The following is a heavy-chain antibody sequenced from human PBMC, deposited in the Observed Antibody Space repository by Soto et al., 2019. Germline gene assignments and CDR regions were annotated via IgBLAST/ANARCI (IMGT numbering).Heavy chain of an antibody. CDR3: ARGRITIFGVVPEFDP. CDR1: GYTFTSYN. D-gene: IGHD3-3*01. V-gene: IGHV1-8*01. CDR2: MNPNSGNT. Sequence: QVQLVQSAAEVKKPGASVKVSCKASGYTFTSYNINWVRQATGQGLEWMGWMNPNSGNTGYAQKCQGRVTMTSNTSISTAYMELSSLRSEDTAVYYCARGRITIFGVVPEFDPWGQGTLVTVSS. J-gene: IGHJ5*02.